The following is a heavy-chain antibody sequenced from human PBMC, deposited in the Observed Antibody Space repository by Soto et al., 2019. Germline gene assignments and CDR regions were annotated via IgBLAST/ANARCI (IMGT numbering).Heavy chain of an antibody. J-gene: IGHJ4*02. CDR3: AKESSNYPYFDY. V-gene: IGHV3-23*01. CDR2: ITGSGSST. CDR1: GFTFRRYD. D-gene: IGHD3-3*01. Sequence: GGSLRLSCAASGFTFRRYDMNWVRQAPGKGLEWVSFITGSGSSTYNAESVKGRFTISRDNSRNTLYLQMNSLRAEDTSVYYCAKESSNYPYFDYWGQGTLVTVSS.